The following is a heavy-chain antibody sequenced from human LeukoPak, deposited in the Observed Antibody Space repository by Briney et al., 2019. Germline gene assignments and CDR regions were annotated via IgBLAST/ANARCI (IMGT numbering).Heavy chain of an antibody. V-gene: IGHV1-58*02. D-gene: IGHD6-6*01. J-gene: IGHJ4*02. CDR2: IVVGSGNT. Sequence: SVKVSCKASGFTFTSSAMQWVRQARGQRLEWIGWIVVGSGNTNYAQKFQERVTITRDMSTSTAYMELSSLRSEDTAVYYCAAGGYSSSSFDYWGQGTLVTVSS. CDR1: GFTFTSSA. CDR3: AAGGYSSSSFDY.